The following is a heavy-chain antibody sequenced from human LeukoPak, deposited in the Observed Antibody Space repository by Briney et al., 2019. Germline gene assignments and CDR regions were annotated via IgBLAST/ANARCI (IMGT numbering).Heavy chain of an antibody. CDR2: ISYDGSNK. V-gene: IGHV3-30*03. CDR3: ASYDSSGYYPL. J-gene: IGHJ4*02. D-gene: IGHD3-22*01. CDR1: GFTFSSYG. Sequence: PGGSLRLSCAASGFTFSSYGMHWVRQAPGKGLEWVAVISYDGSNKYYADSVKGRFTISRDNSKNTLYLQMNSLRAEDTAVYYCASYDSSGYYPLWGQGTLVTVSS.